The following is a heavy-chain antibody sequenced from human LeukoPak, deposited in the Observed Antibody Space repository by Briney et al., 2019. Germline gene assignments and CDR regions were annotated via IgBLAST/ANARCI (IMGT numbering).Heavy chain of an antibody. CDR2: INEDGRVT. V-gene: IGHV3-74*01. J-gene: IGHJ4*02. Sequence: GSLRLSCAASRFNVNNYWMHWVRQAPGKGLVWVSRINEDGRVTSYAGSVRGRFTISRDSVENTLHLQMNSLRAEDTAVYYCVKDFGGNSDYWGQGTLVTVSS. CDR1: RFNVNNYW. CDR3: VKDFGGNSDY. D-gene: IGHD4-23*01.